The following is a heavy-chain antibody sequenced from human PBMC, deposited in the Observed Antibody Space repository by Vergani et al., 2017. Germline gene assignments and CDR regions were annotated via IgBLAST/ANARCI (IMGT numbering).Heavy chain of an antibody. V-gene: IGHV1-69*13. D-gene: IGHD5-18*01. Sequence: QVQLVQSGAEVKKPGSSVKVSCKASGGTFSSYAISWVRQAPGQGLEWMGRIIPIFGTVNYAQNFQGRVTITADKSTSTAYMELSSLRSEDTAVYYCASPAVDTAMVPDGIFGYWGQGTLVTVSS. J-gene: IGHJ4*02. CDR2: IIPIFGTV. CDR1: GGTFSSYA. CDR3: ASPAVDTAMVPDGIFGY.